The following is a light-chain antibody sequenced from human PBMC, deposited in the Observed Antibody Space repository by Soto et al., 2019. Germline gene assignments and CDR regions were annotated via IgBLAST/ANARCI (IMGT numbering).Light chain of an antibody. J-gene: IGKJ1*01. Sequence: DIVLTQSPATRSLSPGERATHGCRASQYVSSFLAWYQQKAGQAPRLLIYDASHRATGIPARFSGSGSGTDFTLTINSLEPEDFALYYCQQRYNWPPTFGQGTKVDIK. CDR1: QYVSSF. CDR3: QQRYNWPPT. CDR2: DAS. V-gene: IGKV3-11*01.